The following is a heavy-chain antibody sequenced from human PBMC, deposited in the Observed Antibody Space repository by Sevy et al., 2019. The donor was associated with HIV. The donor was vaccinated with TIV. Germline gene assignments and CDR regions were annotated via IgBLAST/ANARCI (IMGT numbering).Heavy chain of an antibody. CDR3: VRETTMLPRGAFDF. V-gene: IGHV3-30-3*01. Sequence: GGSLTLSCAASGFTFSSYPMHWVRQAPGKGLEWVSFISFDGTDKYYADSVKGRFTITRDNSKNTLFLQMNSLRAEDTAFYYCVRETTMLPRGAFDFWGQGTMVTVSS. CDR1: GFTFSSYP. D-gene: IGHD3-10*01. CDR2: ISFDGTDK. J-gene: IGHJ3*01.